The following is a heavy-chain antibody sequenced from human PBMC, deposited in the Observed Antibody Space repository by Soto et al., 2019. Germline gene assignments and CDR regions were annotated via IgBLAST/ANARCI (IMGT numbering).Heavy chain of an antibody. D-gene: IGHD2-2*02. V-gene: IGHV1-69*06. Sequence: GASVKVSCKASGGTFSSYAISWLRQAPGQGLEWMGGIIPIFGTANYAQKFQGRVTITADKSTSTASMELSSLRSEDTAVYYCARNGRNIPYGYWGQGTLVTVSS. CDR1: GGTFSSYA. CDR3: ARNGRNIPYGY. J-gene: IGHJ4*02. CDR2: IIPIFGTA.